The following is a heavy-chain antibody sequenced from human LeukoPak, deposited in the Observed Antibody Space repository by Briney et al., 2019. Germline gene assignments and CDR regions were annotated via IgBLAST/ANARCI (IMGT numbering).Heavy chain of an antibody. V-gene: IGHV1-18*01. D-gene: IGHD3-3*02. CDR1: GYTFTNYD. CDR2: ISPYIGNT. J-gene: IGHJ4*02. CDR3: ARFTPRLSREKFDY. Sequence: ASVKVSCKASGYTFTNYDIHWVRQAPGQRLEWMGRISPYIGNTYYSQKLQGRVTMTTDTSTTTAYMELRSLRSDDTGVYYCARFTPRLSREKFDYWGQGTLVTVSS.